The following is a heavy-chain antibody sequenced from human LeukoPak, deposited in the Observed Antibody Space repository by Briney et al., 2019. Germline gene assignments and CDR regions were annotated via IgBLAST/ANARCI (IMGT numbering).Heavy chain of an antibody. Sequence: PGGSLRLSCATSGFTFSHHGMHWVRQAPGKGLEWVAFIRNDGSNNYYADSVKGRFTISRDNSKNNVYLQMYSLRAEDTAVYYCARDYGGSSPFDYWGQGTLVTVSS. CDR1: GFTFSHHG. CDR2: IRNDGSNN. J-gene: IGHJ4*02. V-gene: IGHV3-30*02. D-gene: IGHD4-23*01. CDR3: ARDYGGSSPFDY.